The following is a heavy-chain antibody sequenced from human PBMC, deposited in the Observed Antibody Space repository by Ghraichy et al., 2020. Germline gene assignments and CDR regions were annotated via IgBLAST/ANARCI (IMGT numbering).Heavy chain of an antibody. CDR2: ISATGSPS. V-gene: IGHV3-11*01. Sequence: GSLRLSCAASGFSFSEYFMNWFRQAPGKGLEWVASISATGSPSYYADSVRGRFTISRDNAKNSLYLQTNGLRADDTAVYFCARRLGTFVSQLAAFDYWGQGTLVTVSS. CDR1: GFSFSEYF. J-gene: IGHJ4*02. D-gene: IGHD3-16*01. CDR3: ARRLGTFVSQLAAFDY.